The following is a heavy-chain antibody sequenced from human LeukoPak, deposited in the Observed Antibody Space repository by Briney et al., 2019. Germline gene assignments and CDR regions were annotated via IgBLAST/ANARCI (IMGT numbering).Heavy chain of an antibody. CDR1: GYTFTSYA. Sequence: ASVKVSCKASGYTFTSYAVHWVRQAPGQGLEWMGWMNPNSGTSGAAVKFQGRVSMTRNTSISTAFMELSSLRSEDTAVYYCATQGYYESVAYLGYWGQGTLVTVSS. V-gene: IGHV1-8*02. CDR3: ATQGYYESVAYLGY. J-gene: IGHJ4*02. D-gene: IGHD3-22*01. CDR2: MNPNSGTS.